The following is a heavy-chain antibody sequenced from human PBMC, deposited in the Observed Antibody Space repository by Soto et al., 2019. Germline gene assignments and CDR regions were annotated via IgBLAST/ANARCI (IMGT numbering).Heavy chain of an antibody. CDR3: ARQMVATNDFDY. CDR2: IYYSGST. V-gene: IGHV4-39*01. D-gene: IGHD5-12*01. J-gene: IGHJ4*02. Sequence: PSETLSLTCTVSGGSISSSSYYWGWIRQPPGKGLEWIGSIYYSGSTYYNPSLKSRVTISVDTSKNQFSLKLSSVTAADTAVYYCARQMVATNDFDYWGQGTLVTVSS. CDR1: GGSISSSSYY.